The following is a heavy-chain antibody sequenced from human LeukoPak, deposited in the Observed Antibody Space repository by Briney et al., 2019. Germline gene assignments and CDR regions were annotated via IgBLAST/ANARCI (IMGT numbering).Heavy chain of an antibody. CDR2: ISSSGSTI. J-gene: IGHJ5*02. V-gene: IGHV3-11*04. D-gene: IGHD3-22*01. CDR3: ARDPGGYYDSSGYYYGWFDP. Sequence: GGSLRLSCAASGFTFSDYYMTWIRQAPGKGLEWVSYISSSGSTIYYADSVKGRFTISRDNAKNSLYLQMNSLRAEDTAVYYCARDPGGYYDSSGYYYGWFDPWGQGTLVTVSS. CDR1: GFTFSDYY.